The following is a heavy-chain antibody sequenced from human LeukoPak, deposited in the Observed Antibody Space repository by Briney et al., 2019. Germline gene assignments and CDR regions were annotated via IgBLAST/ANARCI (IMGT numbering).Heavy chain of an antibody. V-gene: IGHV4-59*08. Sequence: SETLSLTGTVSGGSISSYCWSWIRQPPGKGLEWIGYIYYSGSTNYNPSLKSRVTISVDTSKNQFSLKLSSVTAADTAVYYCASNYYGSGSLDYWGQGNLVTVSS. CDR3: ASNYYGSGSLDY. CDR1: GGSISSYC. J-gene: IGHJ4*02. CDR2: IYYSGST. D-gene: IGHD3-10*01.